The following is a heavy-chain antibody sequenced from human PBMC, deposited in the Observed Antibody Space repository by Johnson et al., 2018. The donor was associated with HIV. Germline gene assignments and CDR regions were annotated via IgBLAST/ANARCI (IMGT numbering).Heavy chain of an antibody. D-gene: IGHD3-10*01. CDR1: GFTFSDYY. V-gene: IGHV3-11*04. CDR3: AKVKTRFGESPDAFDI. CDR2: ISTSGSTI. J-gene: IGHJ3*02. Sequence: VQLVESGGGLVQPGGSLRLSCAASGFTFSDYYMSWIRQAPGKGLEWVSYISTSGSTIYSADSVQGRFTISRDNAKNSLYLQMNSLRAEDTAVYYCAKVKTRFGESPDAFDIWGQGTMVTVSS.